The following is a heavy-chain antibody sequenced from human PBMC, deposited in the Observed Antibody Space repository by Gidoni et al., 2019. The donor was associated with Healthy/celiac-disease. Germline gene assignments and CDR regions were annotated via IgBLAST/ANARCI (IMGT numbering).Heavy chain of an antibody. V-gene: IGHV4-39*07. Sequence: QLQLQESGPGLVKPSETLSLTCNVSGGSISSSSYYWGWIRQPPGKGLEWIGRIDYSGSTYYNPALKSRVTISVDTSKNQFSLKLSSVTAADTAVYYCARDDIAVAGRGNVYWDQGTLVTVSS. J-gene: IGHJ4*02. CDR3: ARDDIAVAGRGNVY. CDR2: IDYSGST. CDR1: GGSISSSSYY. D-gene: IGHD6-19*01.